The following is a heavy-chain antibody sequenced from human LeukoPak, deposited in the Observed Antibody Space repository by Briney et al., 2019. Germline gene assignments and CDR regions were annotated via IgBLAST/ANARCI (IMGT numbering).Heavy chain of an antibody. J-gene: IGHJ6*03. CDR1: GGSISSHY. Sequence: SETLSLTCTVSGGSISSHYWSWIRQPPGKGQEWIGYIYYSGSTNYNPSLKSRVTISVDTSKNQFSLKLSSVTAADTAVYYCAREAARPYYYYYYYMDVWGKGTTVTVSS. CDR2: IYYSGST. CDR3: AREAARPYYYYYYYMDV. D-gene: IGHD6-6*01. V-gene: IGHV4-59*11.